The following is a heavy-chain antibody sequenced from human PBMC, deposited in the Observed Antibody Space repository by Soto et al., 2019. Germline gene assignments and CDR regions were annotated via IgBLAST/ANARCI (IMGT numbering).Heavy chain of an antibody. J-gene: IGHJ4*02. V-gene: IGHV4-30-2*01. CDR3: ARSSRTVSGSYYFDY. Sequence: QLQLQESGSGLVKPSQTLSLTCAVSGGSISSGGYSWSWIRQPPGKGLEWIGYIYHSGSTYYNPSLKSRVTISVDRSKNQFSLKLSSVTAADTAVYYCARSSRTVSGSYYFDYWGQGTLVTVSS. D-gene: IGHD5-12*01. CDR1: GGSISSGGYS. CDR2: IYHSGST.